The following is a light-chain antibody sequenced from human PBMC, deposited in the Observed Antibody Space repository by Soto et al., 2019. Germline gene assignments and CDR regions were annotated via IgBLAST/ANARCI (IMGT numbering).Light chain of an antibody. V-gene: IGLV2-14*01. CDR3: SSYTSSGTLV. J-gene: IGLJ1*01. Sequence: QCVLTQPASVSGSPGQSITISCTGTSSDVGGYDYVSWYQQPPGKAPKLMIYDVSNWPSGVSNRFSGSKSGNTASLTISGLQAEDEADYYCSSYTSSGTLVFGTGNKVTVL. CDR1: SSDVGGYDY. CDR2: DVS.